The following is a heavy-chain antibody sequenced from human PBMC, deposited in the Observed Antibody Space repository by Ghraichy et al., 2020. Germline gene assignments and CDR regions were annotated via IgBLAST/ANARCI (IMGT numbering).Heavy chain of an antibody. Sequence: GGSLRLSCAASGFTFSSHFMHWVRQAPGKGLEWVAIISHDGYNEYYADSVKGRFTVSRDNSKNTLYLQMNSLRREDTAVYYCSSDYGGFDPWGQGTLVTVSS. J-gene: IGHJ5*02. CDR2: ISHDGYNE. CDR1: GFTFSSHF. CDR3: SSDYGGFDP. D-gene: IGHD4/OR15-4a*01. V-gene: IGHV3-30-3*01.